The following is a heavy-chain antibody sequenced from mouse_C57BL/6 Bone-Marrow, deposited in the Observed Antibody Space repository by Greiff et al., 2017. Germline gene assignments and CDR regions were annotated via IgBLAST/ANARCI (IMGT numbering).Heavy chain of an antibody. CDR1: GYTFTSYT. V-gene: IGHV1-4*01. CDR3: EWGYTMDY. J-gene: IGHJ4*01. CDR2: INPSSGCT. Sequence: QVQLQQSGAELVRPGASVKMSCKASGYTFTSYTMHWVKQRPGQGLEWIGYINPSSGCTKYNQKFKGKATLTVDKSSSTAYMQLRSLTSEDSAVSYCEWGYTMDYGGQGTTLTVSS.